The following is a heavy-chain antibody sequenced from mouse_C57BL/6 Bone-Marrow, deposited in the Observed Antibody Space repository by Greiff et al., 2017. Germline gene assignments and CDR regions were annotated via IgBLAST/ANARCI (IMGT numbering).Heavy chain of an antibody. D-gene: IGHD2-5*01. Sequence: QVQLQQSGAELARPGASVKLSCKASGYTFTSYGISWVKQRTGQGLEWIGEIYPRSGNTYYNEKFKGKATLTADKSSSTAYMELRSLTSEDSAVYFCARISNLAWFAYWGQGTLGTVSA. CDR3: ARISNLAWFAY. V-gene: IGHV1-81*01. CDR1: GYTFTSYG. CDR2: IYPRSGNT. J-gene: IGHJ3*01.